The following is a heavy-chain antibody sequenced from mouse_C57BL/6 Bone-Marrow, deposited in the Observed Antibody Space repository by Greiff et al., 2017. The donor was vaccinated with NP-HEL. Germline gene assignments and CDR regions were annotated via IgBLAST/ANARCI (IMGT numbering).Heavy chain of an antibody. Sequence: EVKLMESGPELVKPGASVKISCKASGYSFTDYNMNWVKQSNGKSLEWIGVINPNYGTTSYNQKFKGKATLTVDQSSSTAYMQLNSLTSEDSAVYYCARRVTTVIHYAMDYWGQGTSVTVSS. V-gene: IGHV1-39*01. D-gene: IGHD2-3*01. CDR2: INPNYGTT. J-gene: IGHJ4*01. CDR3: ARRVTTVIHYAMDY. CDR1: GYSFTDYN.